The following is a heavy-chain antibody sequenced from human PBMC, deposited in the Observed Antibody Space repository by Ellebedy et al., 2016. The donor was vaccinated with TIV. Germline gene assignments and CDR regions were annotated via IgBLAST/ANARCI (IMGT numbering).Heavy chain of an antibody. CDR1: GFDFSTYW. J-gene: IGHJ4*02. CDR3: ARAGTAAGTITDH. CDR2: IKHDGSEE. D-gene: IGHD6-13*01. V-gene: IGHV3-7*03. Sequence: PGGSLRLSCAASGFDFSTYWMTWVRQAPGKGLEWVANIKHDGSEEYYVDSLKGRFTISRDNAKKSLYLQMSSLRADDTAVYYCARAGTAAGTITDHWGQGTLVTVSS.